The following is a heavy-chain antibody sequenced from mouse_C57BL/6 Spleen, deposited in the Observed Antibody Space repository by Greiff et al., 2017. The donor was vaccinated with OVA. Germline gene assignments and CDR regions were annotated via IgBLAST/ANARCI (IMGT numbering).Heavy chain of an antibody. CDR3: TREWGYYAWFAY. V-gene: IGHV1-15*01. Sequence: VKLQESGAELVRPGASVTLSCKASGYTFTDYEMHWVKQTPVHGLEWIGAIDPETGGTAYNQKFKGKAILTADKSSSTAYMELRSLTSEDSAVYYCTREWGYYAWFAYWGQGTLVTVSA. CDR2: IDPETGGT. J-gene: IGHJ3*01. D-gene: IGHD2-3*01. CDR1: GYTFTDYE.